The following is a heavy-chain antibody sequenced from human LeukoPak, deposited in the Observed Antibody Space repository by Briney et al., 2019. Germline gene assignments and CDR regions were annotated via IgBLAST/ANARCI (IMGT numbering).Heavy chain of an antibody. CDR3: AKSVDSRGYWFERGADF. CDR1: GFTFSGYA. J-gene: IGHJ4*02. V-gene: IGHV3-23*01. Sequence: PGGSLRLSCAASGFTFSGYAITWVRQAPGEGLEWVSTVSGHGTSSYYPDSVKGRFTVSRDNSKNAVFLQMSSLGAEDSAQYYCAKSVDSRGYWFERGADFWGQGTVVTVSS. CDR2: VSGHGTSS. D-gene: IGHD3-22*01.